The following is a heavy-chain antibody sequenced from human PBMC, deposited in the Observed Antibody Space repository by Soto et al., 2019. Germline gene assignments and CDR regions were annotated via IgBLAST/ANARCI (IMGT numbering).Heavy chain of an antibody. V-gene: IGHV4-30-4*01. CDR3: ARDWGRSPYYYYGMDV. J-gene: IGHJ6*02. Sequence: PSETLSLTCTVSGCSISSGDYYWSWIRQPPGKGLEWIGYIYYSGSTYYNPSLKSRVTISVDTSKNQFSLKLSSVTAADTAVYYCARDWGRSPYYYYGMDVWGQGTTVT. CDR1: GCSISSGDYY. D-gene: IGHD7-27*01. CDR2: IYYSGST.